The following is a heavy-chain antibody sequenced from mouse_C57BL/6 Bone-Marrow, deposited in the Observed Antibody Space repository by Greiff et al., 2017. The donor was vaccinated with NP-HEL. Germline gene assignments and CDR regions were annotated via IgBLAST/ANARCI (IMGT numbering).Heavy chain of an antibody. J-gene: IGHJ4*01. Sequence: DVKLQESGPELVKPGASVKISCKASGYSFTGYYMHWVKQSHGNILDWIGYIYPYNGVSSYNQKFKGKATLTVDKSSSTAYMELRSLTSEDSAVYYCARCGYYYAMDYWGQGTSVTVSS. V-gene: IGHV1-31*01. CDR2: IYPYNGVS. CDR1: GYSFTGYY. D-gene: IGHD2-2*01. CDR3: ARCGYYYAMDY.